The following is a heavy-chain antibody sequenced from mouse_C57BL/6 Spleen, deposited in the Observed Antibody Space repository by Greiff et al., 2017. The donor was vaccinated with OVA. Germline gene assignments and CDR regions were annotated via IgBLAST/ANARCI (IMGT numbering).Heavy chain of an antibody. CDR3: ARDSPYYAFDY. D-gene: IGHD1-1*01. V-gene: IGHV5-4*01. CDR2: ISDGGSYT. Sequence: EVKLVESGGGLVKPGGSLKLSCAASGFTFSSYAMNWVRQTPEKRLEWVATISDGGSYTYYPDNVKGRFTISRDNAKNNLYLQMSHLTSEDTAMYYCARDSPYYAFDYWGQGTTLTVSS. J-gene: IGHJ2*01. CDR1: GFTFSSYA.